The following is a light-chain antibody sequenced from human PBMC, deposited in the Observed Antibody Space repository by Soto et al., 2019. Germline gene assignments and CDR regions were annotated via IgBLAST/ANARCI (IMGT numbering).Light chain of an antibody. Sequence: IVMTQSPATLSVSPGERATLSCRASQSISSKLAWYQQKPGQAPRPVIYDASNRATGTPARFSGSGSGTDFTLTISSLEPEDFAVYYCQQRSNWPLTFGGGTKVDIK. J-gene: IGKJ4*01. CDR3: QQRSNWPLT. CDR1: QSISSK. V-gene: IGKV3-11*01. CDR2: DAS.